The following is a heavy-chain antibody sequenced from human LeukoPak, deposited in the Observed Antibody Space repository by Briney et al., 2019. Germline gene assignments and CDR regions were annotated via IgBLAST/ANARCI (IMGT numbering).Heavy chain of an antibody. V-gene: IGHV3-9*03. CDR3: AKDIDTMVRGAVDY. CDR2: ISWNSGSI. J-gene: IGHJ4*02. D-gene: IGHD3-10*01. CDR1: GFTFDDYS. Sequence: QPGGSLRLSCAASGFTFDDYSMHWVRQAPGKGLEWVSAISWNSGSIGYADSVKGRFTISRDNAKNSLYLQMNSLRAEDMALYYCAKDIDTMVRGAVDYWGQGTLVTVSS.